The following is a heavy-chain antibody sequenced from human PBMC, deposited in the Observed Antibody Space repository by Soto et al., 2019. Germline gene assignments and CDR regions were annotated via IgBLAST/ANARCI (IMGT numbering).Heavy chain of an antibody. V-gene: IGHV4-39*01. D-gene: IGHD3-10*01. Sequence: QLQLQESGPGLVKPSETLSLTCTVSGGSISSSSYYWGWIRQPPGKGLEWIGSIYYSGSTYYNPSLKCRVTISVDTSKNQFSLKLSSVTAADTAVYYCARQFGEFPGPNFDYWGQGTLVTVSS. CDR1: GGSISSSSYY. CDR2: IYYSGST. J-gene: IGHJ4*02. CDR3: ARQFGEFPGPNFDY.